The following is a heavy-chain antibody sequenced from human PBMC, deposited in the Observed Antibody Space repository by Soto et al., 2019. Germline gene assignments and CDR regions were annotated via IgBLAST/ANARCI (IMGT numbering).Heavy chain of an antibody. CDR2: IYYSGST. V-gene: IGHV4-59*01. CDR1: GGSISSYY. CDR3: ARDRSTYGGGGTGEVKENWFDP. Sequence: PSETLSLTCTVSGGSISSYYWSWIRQPPGKGLEWIGYIYYSGSTNYNPSLKSRVTMSVDTSKNQVSLKLNSVTTADTAVYYCARDRSTYGGGGTGEVKENWFDPWGPGTLVTVSS. D-gene: IGHD2-8*01. J-gene: IGHJ5*02.